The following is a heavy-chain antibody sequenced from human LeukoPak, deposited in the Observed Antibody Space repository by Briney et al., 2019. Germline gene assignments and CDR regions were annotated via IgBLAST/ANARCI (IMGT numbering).Heavy chain of an antibody. Sequence: GGSVRLTCVVSGFDLSDYYMSWIRQAPGKGLEWISYISSSGGNTYFADAVKGRFTMSRDNARGSLYLQMNSLRADDTAIYYCARRRDYFDYWGQGTLVTVSS. CDR3: ARRRDYFDY. V-gene: IGHV3-11*01. CDR1: GFDLSDYY. J-gene: IGHJ4*02. CDR2: ISSSGGNT.